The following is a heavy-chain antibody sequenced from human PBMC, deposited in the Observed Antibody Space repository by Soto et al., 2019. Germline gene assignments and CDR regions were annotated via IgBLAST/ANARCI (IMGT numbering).Heavy chain of an antibody. V-gene: IGHV4-59*08. J-gene: IGHJ5*02. D-gene: IGHD5-18*01. Sequence: QVQLQESGPGLVKPSETLSLTCTVSGGSISSYYWSWIRQPPGKGLEWIGYIYYSGSTNYNPSLESRVTISVDPSKNQFPLELSSVTAADTAVYYCARQVGYSYGYRGWFDPWGQGTLVTVSS. CDR2: IYYSGST. CDR3: ARQVGYSYGYRGWFDP. CDR1: GGSISSYY.